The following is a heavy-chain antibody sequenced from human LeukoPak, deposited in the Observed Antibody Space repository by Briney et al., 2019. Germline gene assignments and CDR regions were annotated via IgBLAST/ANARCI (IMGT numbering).Heavy chain of an antibody. J-gene: IGHJ4*02. CDR1: GGSISSNNYY. Sequence: SETLSLTCTVSGGSISSNNYYWGWIRRPPGKGLEWIGSIFYSGSTQYNPSLQSRVTISVDTSKNQFSLRLSSVTAADTAVYFCAREYSARNFWSGSPLNYFDYWGQGTLVTVSS. V-gene: IGHV4-39*07. D-gene: IGHD3-3*01. CDR2: IFYSGST. CDR3: AREYSARNFWSGSPLNYFDY.